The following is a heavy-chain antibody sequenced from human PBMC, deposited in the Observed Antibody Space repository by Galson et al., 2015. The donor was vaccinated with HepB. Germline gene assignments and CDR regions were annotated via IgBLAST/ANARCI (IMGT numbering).Heavy chain of an antibody. CDR3: ASPHLHLGELSFSNSEYFQP. D-gene: IGHD3-16*02. CDR2: TIPIFGTA. V-gene: IGHV1-69*13. J-gene: IGHJ1*01. CDR1: GGTFSSYA. Sequence: SVKVSCKASGGTFSSYAISWVRQAPGQGLEWMGGTIPIFGTANYAQKFQGRVTITADESTSTAYMGLSSLRSEETAVYYCASPHLHLGELSFSNSEYFQPWGQGTLVTVSS.